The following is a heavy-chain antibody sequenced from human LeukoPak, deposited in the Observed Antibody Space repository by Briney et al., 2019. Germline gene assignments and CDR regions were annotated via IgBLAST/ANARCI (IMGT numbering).Heavy chain of an antibody. CDR3: AKGGDSNSWYYFNY. Sequence: GGSLRLSCAASGFTFSSYVMSWVRRAPGKGLESVSGISGGGAKTYNADSVKGRFTISRDNSKNTLYLQMNSLGAEDTAVYYCAKGGDSNSWYYFNYWGQGTLVTVSS. V-gene: IGHV3-23*01. D-gene: IGHD6-13*01. CDR2: ISGGGAKT. J-gene: IGHJ4*02. CDR1: GFTFSSYV.